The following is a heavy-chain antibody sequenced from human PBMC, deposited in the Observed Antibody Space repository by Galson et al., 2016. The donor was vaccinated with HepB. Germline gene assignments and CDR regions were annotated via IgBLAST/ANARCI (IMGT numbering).Heavy chain of an antibody. Sequence: SETLSLTCTVSGGSIIGYYWSWIRQSPAKGLEWIASIYYTGSTNYNPSLKSRVTISADTSKNQFSLKLRSVTVADTAVYYCARHPGYSSRGNDYWGQGTLVTASS. J-gene: IGHJ4*02. CDR2: IYYTGST. CDR3: ARHPGYSSRGNDY. D-gene: IGHD6-13*01. CDR1: GGSIIGYY. V-gene: IGHV4-59*08.